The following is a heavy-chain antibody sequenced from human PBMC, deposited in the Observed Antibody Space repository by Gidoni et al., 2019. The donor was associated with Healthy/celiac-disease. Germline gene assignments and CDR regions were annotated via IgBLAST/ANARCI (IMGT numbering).Heavy chain of an antibody. J-gene: IGHJ4*02. V-gene: IGHV3-30-3*01. CDR2: ISYDGSNK. CDR1: GFTFSSYA. Sequence: QVQLVESGGGVVQPGRSLRLSCAASGFTFSSYAMHWVRQAPGKGLEWVAVISYDGSNKYYADSVKGRFTISRDNSKNTLYLQMNSLRAEDTAVYYCARARGMTTVTNWGQGTLVTVSS. CDR3: ARARGMTTVTN. D-gene: IGHD4-17*01.